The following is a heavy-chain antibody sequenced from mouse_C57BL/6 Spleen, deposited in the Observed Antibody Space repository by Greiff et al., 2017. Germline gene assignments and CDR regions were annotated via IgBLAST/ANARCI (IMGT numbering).Heavy chain of an antibody. Sequence: EVKLVEPGGDLVKPGGSLKLSCAASGFTFSSYGMSWVRQTPDKRLEWVATISSGGSYTYYPDSVKGRFNLPIDNAKNTLYLQMSSLKSEDTAMYYCARLYYGSSYGYFDVWGTGTTVTVSS. CDR3: ARLYYGSSYGYFDV. CDR1: GFTFSSYG. V-gene: IGHV5-6*01. J-gene: IGHJ1*03. CDR2: ISSGGSYT. D-gene: IGHD1-1*01.